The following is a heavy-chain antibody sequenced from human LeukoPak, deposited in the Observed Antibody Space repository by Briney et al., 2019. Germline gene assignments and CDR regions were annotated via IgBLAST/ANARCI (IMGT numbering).Heavy chain of an antibody. CDR1: SGSISTSNYY. CDR2: IFYSGST. Sequence: SETLSLTCTVSSGSISTSNYYWGWVRQPPGKALEWIGNIFYSGSTYYSPSLKSRVTISLDTSRNQFSLKLSSVTAADTAVYYCARGLVWFGELFYFDYWGQGTLVTVSS. D-gene: IGHD3-10*01. J-gene: IGHJ4*02. V-gene: IGHV4-39*07. CDR3: ARGLVWFGELFYFDY.